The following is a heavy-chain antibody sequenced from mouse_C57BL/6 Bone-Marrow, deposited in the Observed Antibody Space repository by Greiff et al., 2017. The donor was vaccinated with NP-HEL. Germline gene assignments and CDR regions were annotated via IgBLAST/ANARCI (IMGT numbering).Heavy chain of an antibody. Sequence: QVQLQQPGAELVKPGASVKLSCTASGYTFTSYWMHWVKQRPGQGLEWIGMIHPNSGSTNYNAKFKSKATLTVDKSSRTAYMQLSSLTSEDAAVYYSARHDYPHFDDWGQGTTLTVSS. CDR1: GYTFTSYW. CDR2: IHPNSGST. V-gene: IGHV1-64*01. J-gene: IGHJ2*01. CDR3: ARHDYPHFDD. D-gene: IGHD2-4*01.